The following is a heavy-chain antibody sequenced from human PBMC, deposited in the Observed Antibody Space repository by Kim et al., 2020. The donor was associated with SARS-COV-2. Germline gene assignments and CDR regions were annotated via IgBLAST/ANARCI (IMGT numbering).Heavy chain of an antibody. CDR2: ISYDGSNK. Sequence: GGSLRLSCAASGFTFSSYAMHWVRQAPGKGLEWVSVISYDGSNKYYADSVKGRFTISRDNSKNTLYLQMNSLRAEDTAVYYCARDSSSRVDAFDIWGQGT. CDR1: GFTFSSYA. D-gene: IGHD6-13*01. V-gene: IGHV3-30*04. CDR3: ARDSSSRVDAFDI. J-gene: IGHJ3*02.